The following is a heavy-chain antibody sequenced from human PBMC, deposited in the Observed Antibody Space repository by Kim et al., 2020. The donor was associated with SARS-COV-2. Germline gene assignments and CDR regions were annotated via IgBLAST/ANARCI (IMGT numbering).Heavy chain of an antibody. CDR2: IKSKTDGGTT. J-gene: IGHJ2*01. CDR1: GFTFSNAW. V-gene: IGHV3-15*01. Sequence: GGSLRLSCAASGFTFSNAWMSWVRQAPGKGLEWVGRIKSKTDGGTTDYAAPVKGRFTISRDDSKNTLYLQMNSLKTEDTAVYYCTTEVGSSGCFGYWYFDLWGRGTLVTVSS. D-gene: IGHD6-19*01. CDR3: TTEVGSSGCFGYWYFDL.